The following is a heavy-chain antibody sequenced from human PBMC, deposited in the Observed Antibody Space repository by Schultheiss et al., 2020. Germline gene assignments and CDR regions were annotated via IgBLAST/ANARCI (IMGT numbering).Heavy chain of an antibody. D-gene: IGHD1-26*01. CDR3: ARVGYIVGAGG. CDR2: ISSSSSYI. J-gene: IGHJ4*02. CDR1: GFTFSSYS. V-gene: IGHV3-21*01. Sequence: GGSLRLSCAASGFTFSSYSMNWVRQAPGKGLEWVSSISSSSSYIYYADSVKGRFTISRDNAKNSLFLQMNSLRAEDTAVYYCARVGYIVGAGGWGQGTLVTVSS.